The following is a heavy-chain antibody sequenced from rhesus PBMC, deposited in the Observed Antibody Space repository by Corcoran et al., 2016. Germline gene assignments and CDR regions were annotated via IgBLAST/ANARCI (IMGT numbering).Heavy chain of an antibody. CDR1: GYSFTSYW. D-gene: IGHD2-39*02. Sequence: EVQLVQSGAEVKRPGESLKISCKTSGYSFTSYWISWVRPMPGKGLEWRGAIEPSDSDTRYSPSLQGQVTISADKSISTAYLQWSSLKASDSATYYCAKGGCSGGVCFDYGLDSWGQGVVVTVSS. J-gene: IGHJ6*01. CDR3: AKGGCSGGVCFDYGLDS. V-gene: IGHV5-2*01. CDR2: IEPSDSDT.